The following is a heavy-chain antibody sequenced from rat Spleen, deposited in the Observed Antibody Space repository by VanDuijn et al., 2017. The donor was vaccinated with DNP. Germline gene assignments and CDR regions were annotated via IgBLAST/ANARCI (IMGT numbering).Heavy chain of an antibody. CDR1: GFTFNNYW. D-gene: IGHD4-3*01. J-gene: IGHJ2*01. Sequence: EVQLVETGGGLVQPGRSLKLSCVASGFTFNNYWMAWIRQVPGKGLEWVASITGSGGSSYYPDSVKGRFTISRDNVKNTLYLQMNSLRSEDTATYYCARWNSGHFDYWGQGVMVTVSS. V-gene: IGHV5-31*01. CDR2: ITGSGGSS. CDR3: ARWNSGHFDY.